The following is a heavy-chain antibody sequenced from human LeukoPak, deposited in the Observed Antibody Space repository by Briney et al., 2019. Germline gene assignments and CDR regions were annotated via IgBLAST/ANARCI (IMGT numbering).Heavy chain of an antibody. CDR2: NYTSGST. Sequence: SETLSLTCTVSGGPISSYYWSWIRQPPGKGLEWIGYNYTSGSTNYNPSLKSQVTISVDESKNQFSLRLSSVTAADTAVYYGARTTKLATFDPWGQGTLVTVSS. D-gene: IGHD2-15*01. J-gene: IGHJ5*02. CDR3: ARTTKLATFDP. CDR1: GGPISSYY. V-gene: IGHV4-4*09.